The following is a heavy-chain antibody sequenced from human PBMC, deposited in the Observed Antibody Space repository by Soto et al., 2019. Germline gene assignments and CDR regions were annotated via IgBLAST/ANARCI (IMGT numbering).Heavy chain of an antibody. CDR2: IYYSGST. CDR1: GGSISSGGYY. Sequence: SETLSLTCTVSGGSISSGGYYWSWIRQHPGKGLEWIGYIYYSGSTYYNQSLKSQVTISVDTSKNQLSMKLSSVTAADTAVYYCARLYSNSYFDYWGQGTLVTVSS. J-gene: IGHJ4*02. CDR3: ARLYSNSYFDY. V-gene: IGHV4-31*01. D-gene: IGHD4-4*01.